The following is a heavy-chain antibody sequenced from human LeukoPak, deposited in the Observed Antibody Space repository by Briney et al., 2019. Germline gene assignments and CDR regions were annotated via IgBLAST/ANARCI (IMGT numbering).Heavy chain of an antibody. J-gene: IGHJ5*02. CDR1: GFTFSSYA. V-gene: IGHV3-23*01. CDR2: ISGSGSTT. Sequence: GGSLRLSCAASGFTFSSYAMNWVRQAPGKGLEWVSAISGSGSTTYYADSVKGRFTISRDNSKNTLYLQMNSLRAEDTAVYYCAKAKDIVVVVAATPMITFGGVIAHWGQGTLVTVSS. CDR3: AKAKDIVVVVAATPMITFGGVIAH. D-gene: IGHD2-15*01.